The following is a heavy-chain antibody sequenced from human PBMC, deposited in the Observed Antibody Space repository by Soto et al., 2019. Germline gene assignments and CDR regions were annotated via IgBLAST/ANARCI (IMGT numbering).Heavy chain of an antibody. Sequence: EVQLVESGGGLVQPGESLRLSCAASGFTFSSYWMAWVRQAPGKGLEWVANIKQDGSEVYYVGSVKGRFTISRDNTKNSLSLQMKNLRDEDTAVYYCARSRRLPSAINDLGLGDWGQGTSVTVAS. D-gene: IGHD2-2*01. CDR2: IKQDGSEV. V-gene: IGHV3-7*01. CDR3: ARSRRLPSAINDLGLGD. J-gene: IGHJ4*02. CDR1: GFTFSSYW.